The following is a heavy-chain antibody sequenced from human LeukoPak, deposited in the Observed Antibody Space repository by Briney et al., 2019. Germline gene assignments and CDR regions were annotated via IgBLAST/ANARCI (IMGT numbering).Heavy chain of an antibody. V-gene: IGHV1-69*13. CDR3: ARDPEGGSTTVWFDP. CDR2: IIPIFGTA. J-gene: IGHJ5*02. Sequence: SVKVSCKASGGTFSSYAISWVRQAPGQGLEWMGGIIPIFGTANHAQKFQSRVTITADESTSTAYMELSSLRSEDTAVYYCARDPEGGSTTVWFDPWGQGTLVTVSS. D-gene: IGHD6-25*01. CDR1: GGTFSSYA.